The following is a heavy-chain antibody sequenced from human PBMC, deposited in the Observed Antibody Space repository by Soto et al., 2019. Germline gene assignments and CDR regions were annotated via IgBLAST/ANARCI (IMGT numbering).Heavy chain of an antibody. CDR2: ISGSGGST. J-gene: IGHJ4*02. V-gene: IGHV3-23*01. CDR3: ARDRDDSSGYKYYFDY. CDR1: GFTFSSYA. Sequence: PGGSLRLSCAASGFTFSSYAMSWVRQAPGKGLEWVSAISGSGGSTYYADSVKGRFTISRDNAKNSLYLQMNSLRAEDTAVYYCARDRDDSSGYKYYFDYWGQGTLVTVSS. D-gene: IGHD3-22*01.